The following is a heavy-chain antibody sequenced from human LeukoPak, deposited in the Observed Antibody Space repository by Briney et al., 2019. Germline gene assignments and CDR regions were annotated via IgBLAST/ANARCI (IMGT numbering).Heavy chain of an antibody. D-gene: IGHD3-10*01. CDR3: ARHAGGYYYGSGSYLNWFDP. V-gene: IGHV4-4*07. CDR1: GGSISSYY. CDR2: IHSSGST. J-gene: IGHJ5*02. Sequence: SETLSLTCTFSGGSISSYYWSWIRQPAGKGLEWIGRIHSSGSTNYNPSLKSRVTISVDTSKNQFSLKLSSVTAADTAVYYCARHAGGYYYGSGSYLNWFDPWGQGTLVTVSS.